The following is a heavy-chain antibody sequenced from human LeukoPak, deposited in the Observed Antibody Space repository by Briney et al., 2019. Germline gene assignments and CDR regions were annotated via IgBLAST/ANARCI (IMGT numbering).Heavy chain of an antibody. V-gene: IGHV4-59*11. J-gene: IGHJ5*02. CDR1: GGSISSHY. CDR2: IYYSGST. D-gene: IGHD2-2*01. Sequence: PSETLSLTCTVSGGSISSHYWSWIRQPPGKGLEWIGYIYYSGSTNYNPSLKSRVTISVDTSKNQFSLKLSSVTAADTAVYYCARVSWWEYQLLSELKRDNWFDPWGQGTLVTVSS. CDR3: ARVSWWEYQLLSELKRDNWFDP.